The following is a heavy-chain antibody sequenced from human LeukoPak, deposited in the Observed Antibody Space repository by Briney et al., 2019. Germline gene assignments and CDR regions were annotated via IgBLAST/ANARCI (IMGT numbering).Heavy chain of an antibody. D-gene: IGHD1-14*01. Sequence: GGSLRLSCAASGFTFSSYSMNWVRQAPGKGLEWVSYISSSSSTIYYADSVKGRFTISRDNAKNSLYLQMNSLRAEDTAVYYCARDLGYHHLYGMDVWGQGTTVTVSS. V-gene: IGHV3-48*04. J-gene: IGHJ6*02. CDR1: GFTFSSYS. CDR3: ARDLGYHHLYGMDV. CDR2: ISSSSSTI.